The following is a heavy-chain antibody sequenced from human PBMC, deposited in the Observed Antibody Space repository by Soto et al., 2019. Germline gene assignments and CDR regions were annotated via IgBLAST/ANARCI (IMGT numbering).Heavy chain of an antibody. D-gene: IGHD3-22*01. J-gene: IGHJ4*02. V-gene: IGHV3-33*01. Sequence: QVQLVESGGGVVQPGRSLRLSCAASGFNFRNYGMHWVRQAPGKGLEWVAVIWYDGSNKYYADSVKGRFTISRDNSKNTQYVQMNSLREEDTAVYYCARGEYERSGFTDYWGQGTLVTDSP. CDR2: IWYDGSNK. CDR3: ARGEYERSGFTDY. CDR1: GFNFRNYG.